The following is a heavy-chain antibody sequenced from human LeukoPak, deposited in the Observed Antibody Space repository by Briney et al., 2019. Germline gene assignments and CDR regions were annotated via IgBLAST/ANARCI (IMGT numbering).Heavy chain of an antibody. CDR1: GFPFNQYW. V-gene: IGHV3-74*01. D-gene: IGHD6-19*01. CDR3: ATKQWLAPPPDS. CDR2: INTDGTVT. Sequence: PGGSPKLSRAASGFPFNQYWMLLVPPAPGEGLESVSRINTDGTVTTYADSVKGRFTVSRDNADNTMFLQMNSVRDEDTAVYYCATKQWLAPPPDSWGQGTPVTVSS. J-gene: IGHJ4*02.